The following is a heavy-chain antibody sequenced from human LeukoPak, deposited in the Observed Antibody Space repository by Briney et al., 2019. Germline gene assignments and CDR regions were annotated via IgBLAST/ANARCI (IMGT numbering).Heavy chain of an antibody. Sequence: GRSLRLSCAASGFTYSHYGMHWVRQAPAKGLEWVAVIWSDGTEKYYGDAVKGRFTISRDNSRNTLYLQMNSLRGEDTAVYYCAKDAQRGFDYSNSLEYWGQGTLVTVSS. J-gene: IGHJ4*02. D-gene: IGHD4-11*01. V-gene: IGHV3-33*06. CDR2: IWSDGTEK. CDR1: GFTYSHYG. CDR3: AKDAQRGFDYSNSLEY.